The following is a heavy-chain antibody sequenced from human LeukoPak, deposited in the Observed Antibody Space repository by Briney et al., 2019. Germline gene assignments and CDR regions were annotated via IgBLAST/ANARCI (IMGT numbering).Heavy chain of an antibody. Sequence: ASVKVSCKASGYTFTGYYMHWVRQAPGQGLEWMGWINLNSGGTNYAQKFQGRVTMTRDTSISTAYMELSRLRSDDTAVYYCARAPKRYCSGGSCSEPVDYWGQGTLVTVSS. CDR1: GYTFTGYY. V-gene: IGHV1-2*02. CDR2: INLNSGGT. J-gene: IGHJ4*02. CDR3: ARAPKRYCSGGSCSEPVDY. D-gene: IGHD2-15*01.